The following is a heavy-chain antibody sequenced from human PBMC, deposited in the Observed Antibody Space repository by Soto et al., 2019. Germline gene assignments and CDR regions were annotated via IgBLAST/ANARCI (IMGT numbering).Heavy chain of an antibody. CDR3: ARETNRFYGSGSYYFDY. V-gene: IGHV1-69*01. CDR1: GGTFSSYA. Sequence: QVQLVQSGAEVKKPGSSVKVSCKASGGTFSSYAISWVRQAPGQGLEWMGGIIPIFGTANYAQKFQGRVTITADESTSTAYMELSSLRSEDTAVYYCARETNRFYGSGSYYFDYWGQGTLVTVSS. J-gene: IGHJ4*02. D-gene: IGHD3-10*01. CDR2: IIPIFGTA.